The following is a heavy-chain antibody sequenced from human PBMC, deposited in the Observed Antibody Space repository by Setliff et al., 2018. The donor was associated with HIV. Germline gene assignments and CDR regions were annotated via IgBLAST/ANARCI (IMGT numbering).Heavy chain of an antibody. CDR2: IYYSGST. CDR3: ARVALLRYPEAFDI. V-gene: IGHV4-39*07. J-gene: IGHJ3*02. CDR1: GGSIGSSSYY. D-gene: IGHD3-9*01. Sequence: SETLSLTCAVSGGSIGSSSYYWGWIRQPPGKGLEWIGSIYYSGSTYYNPSLKSRVTISVDTSKNQFSLKLSSVTAADTAMYYCARVALLRYPEAFDIWGQGTMVTVSS.